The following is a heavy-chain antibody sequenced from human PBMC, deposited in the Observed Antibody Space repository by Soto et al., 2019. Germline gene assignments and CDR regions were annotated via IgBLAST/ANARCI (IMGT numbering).Heavy chain of an antibody. J-gene: IGHJ5*02. V-gene: IGHV3-74*01. CDR3: TGAYYDIDGYILDP. Sequence: GGSLRLSCAASGFTFRDHWMHWVRQAPGKGLVWVSRINSDGSTTTYADSVKGRFTISRDTAKNQFSLSLSSVTAADTAVYYCTGAYYDIDGYILDPWGQGTSVTVSS. D-gene: IGHD3-22*01. CDR1: GFTFRDHW. CDR2: INSDGSTT.